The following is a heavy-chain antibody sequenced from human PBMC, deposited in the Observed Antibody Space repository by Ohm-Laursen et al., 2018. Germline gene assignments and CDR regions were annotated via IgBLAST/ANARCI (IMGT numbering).Heavy chain of an antibody. CDR1: GFTFSSYG. J-gene: IGHJ6*02. Sequence: SLRLSCSSSGFTFSSYGMHWVRKAPGKGLEWVAVISYDGSNKYYADSVKGRFTISRDNSKNTLYLQMNSLRAEDTAVYYCAKTGPYGHYYYYGMDVWGQGTTVTVSS. D-gene: IGHD3-10*01. CDR2: ISYDGSNK. V-gene: IGHV3-30*18. CDR3: AKTGPYGHYYYYGMDV.